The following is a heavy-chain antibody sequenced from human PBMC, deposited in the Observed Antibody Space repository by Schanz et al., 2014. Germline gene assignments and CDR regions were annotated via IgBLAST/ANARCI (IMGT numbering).Heavy chain of an antibody. CDR2: ISYDGRNK. V-gene: IGHV3-30-3*01. D-gene: IGHD2-21*01. J-gene: IGHJ5*02. CDR3: ARDLEGYDGGGGGFDP. Sequence: QAQLMESGGGLVQPGGSLRLSCGGSGFTFSSYAMHWVRQAPGKGLEWVAVISYDGRNKYYADSVKGRFTISRDNSKNTLYLQMNSLRAEDTAVYYCARDLEGYDGGGGGFDPWDQGTLVTVSS. CDR1: GFTFSSYA.